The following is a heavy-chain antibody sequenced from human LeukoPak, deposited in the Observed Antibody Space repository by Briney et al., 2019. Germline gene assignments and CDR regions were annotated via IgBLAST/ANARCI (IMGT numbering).Heavy chain of an antibody. V-gene: IGHV3-21*01. J-gene: IGHJ4*02. D-gene: IGHD6-13*01. Sequence: GGSLRLSCAASGFTFSRYSMNWVRQAAGKGLEWVSSISSSSSYIYYADSVKGRFTISRDNAKNSLYLQMNSLRAEDTAVYYCARAIAGSSSWYGVDYWGQGTLVTVSS. CDR2: ISSSSSYI. CDR3: ARAIAGSSSWYGVDY. CDR1: GFTFSRYS.